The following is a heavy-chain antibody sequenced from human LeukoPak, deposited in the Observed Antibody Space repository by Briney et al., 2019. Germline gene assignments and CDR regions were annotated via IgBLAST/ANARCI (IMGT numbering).Heavy chain of an antibody. Sequence: GGSLRLSCAASGFTFSSYGMHWVRQAPGKGLEWVAFIRYDGSNKYYADSVKGRFTISRDNSKNTLYLQMNSLRAEDTAVYYCAKVGSELWFGEDRYYFDYWGQGTLVTVSS. V-gene: IGHV3-30*02. CDR1: GFTFSSYG. D-gene: IGHD3-10*01. CDR3: AKVGSELWFGEDRYYFDY. J-gene: IGHJ4*02. CDR2: IRYDGSNK.